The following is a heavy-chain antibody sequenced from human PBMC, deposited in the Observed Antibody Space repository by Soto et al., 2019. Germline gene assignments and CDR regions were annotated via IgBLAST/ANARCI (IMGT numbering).Heavy chain of an antibody. J-gene: IGHJ5*02. CDR3: ARVPLVRGVPA. CDR2: AYNVGTI. V-gene: IGHV4-39*01. D-gene: IGHD3-10*01. Sequence: QEAAPGRVNPSETRSLPCSVSGGSIRTIGPNWGGFRQAPGKGLEWIGSAYNVGTINYNPPLTRRVAIFVDTSKNQFSLKLTSVTAADTAVYYCARVPLVRGVPAWGQGTLVTVSS. CDR1: GGSIRTIGPN.